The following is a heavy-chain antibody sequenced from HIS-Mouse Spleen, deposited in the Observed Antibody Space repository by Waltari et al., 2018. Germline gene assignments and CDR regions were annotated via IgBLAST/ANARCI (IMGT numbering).Heavy chain of an antibody. J-gene: IGHJ4*02. Sequence: QVQLVESGGGVVQPGRSLRLSCAASGFTFSSYAMHWVRQAPGKGLECEAVISYDGSNKYYAESVKGRFTISRDNSKNTLYLQMNSLRAEDTAVYYCARRRSYFDYWGQGTLVTVSS. CDR3: ARRRSYFDY. CDR2: ISYDGSNK. V-gene: IGHV3-30-3*01. CDR1: GFTFSSYA.